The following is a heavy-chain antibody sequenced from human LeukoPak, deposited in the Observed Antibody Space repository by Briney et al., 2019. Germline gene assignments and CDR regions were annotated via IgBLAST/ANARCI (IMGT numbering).Heavy chain of an antibody. CDR3: SRGSGWLSVY. J-gene: IGHJ4*02. Sequence: PGGSLRLSCTASGFTFGDKLMSWFRQAPGKGLEWIGFISGGTTEYAASVKGRFTISRDDSTSIAYLQMNSLTTEDTAVYYCSRGSGWLSVYWGQGTLVTVSS. V-gene: IGHV3-49*03. CDR1: GFTFGDKL. D-gene: IGHD6-19*01. CDR2: ISGGTT.